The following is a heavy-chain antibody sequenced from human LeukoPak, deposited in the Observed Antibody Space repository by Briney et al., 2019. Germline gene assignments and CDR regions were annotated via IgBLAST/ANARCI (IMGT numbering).Heavy chain of an antibody. CDR1: GFSFSNYW. CDR2: IYVDGRTT. CDR3: IRDFRSADL. V-gene: IGHV3-74*01. Sequence: GGSLRLSCVASGFSFSNYWMHWVRQPPGKGLVWVSRIYVDGRTTNYADSVKGRFTISRDNAKNTVYLEMNSLSVEDTATYYCIRDFRSADLWGQGTLVTVTS. J-gene: IGHJ5*02.